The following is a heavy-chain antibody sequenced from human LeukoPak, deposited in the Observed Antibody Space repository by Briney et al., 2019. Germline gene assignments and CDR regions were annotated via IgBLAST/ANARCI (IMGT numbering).Heavy chain of an antibody. CDR3: ARADYGESNWFDP. V-gene: IGHV1-69*05. Sequence: ASVKVSCKASGGTFSSYAISWVRQAPGQGLEWMGGIIPIFGTANYAQKFQGRVTITTDESTSTAYMELSSLRSEDTAVYYCARADYGESNWFDPWGQGTLVTVSS. CDR1: GGTFSSYA. D-gene: IGHD4-17*01. J-gene: IGHJ5*02. CDR2: IIPIFGTA.